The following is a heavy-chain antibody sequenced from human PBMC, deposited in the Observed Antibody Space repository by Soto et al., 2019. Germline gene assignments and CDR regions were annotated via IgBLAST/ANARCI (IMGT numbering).Heavy chain of an antibody. Sequence: GGSLRLSCAASGFTFSSYAMSWVRQAPGKGLEWVSAISGSGGSTYYADSVKGRFTISRDNSKNTLYLQMNSLRAEDTAVYACAMPPYSSSWYYFDYWGQGTLVTVSS. J-gene: IGHJ4*02. CDR1: GFTFSSYA. D-gene: IGHD6-13*01. CDR3: AMPPYSSSWYYFDY. CDR2: ISGSGGST. V-gene: IGHV3-23*01.